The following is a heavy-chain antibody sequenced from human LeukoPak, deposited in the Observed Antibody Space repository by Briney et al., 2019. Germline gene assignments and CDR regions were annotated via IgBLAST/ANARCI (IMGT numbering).Heavy chain of an antibody. Sequence: GGSLRLSCAASGFTFSSYAMTWVRQAPGKGLEWVSAISGSGGTTYYADSVKGRFTISRDNSKNTLYLQMNSLRAADTAVYYCARLLLWFGESWYFDLWGRGTLVTVSS. D-gene: IGHD3-10*01. CDR1: GFTFSSYA. V-gene: IGHV3-23*01. CDR3: ARLLLWFGESWYFDL. J-gene: IGHJ2*01. CDR2: ISGSGGTT.